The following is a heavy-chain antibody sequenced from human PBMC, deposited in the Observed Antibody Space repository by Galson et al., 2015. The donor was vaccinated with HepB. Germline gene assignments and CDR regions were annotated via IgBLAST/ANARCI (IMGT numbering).Heavy chain of an antibody. V-gene: IGHV3-30-3*01. CDR3: ARDRSSTWYTPAGWFDS. D-gene: IGHD6-13*01. CDR2: ISYDGNNK. Sequence: SLRLSCAASGFSFSRYEMHWVRQAPGKGLEWVAVISYDGNNKHYEDSVKGRFTMSVATSKNQFSLKLSSVTAADTAIYYCARDRSSTWYTPAGWFDSWGQGTLVTVSS. CDR1: GFSFSRYE. J-gene: IGHJ5*01.